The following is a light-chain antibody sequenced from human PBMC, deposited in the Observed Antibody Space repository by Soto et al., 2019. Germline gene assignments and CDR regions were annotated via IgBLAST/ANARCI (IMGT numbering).Light chain of an antibody. V-gene: IGKV1-16*02. CDR3: QQYKSYPVT. CDR2: NAY. J-gene: IGKJ4*01. Sequence: DIQMTQSPSSLSTSVGDRVTITCRSSQGLSNSLAWYQQKPGKAPKSLIYNAYNLESGVPSKFSGSGSGTEFTLTISSLPPEDFATYYCQQYKSYPVTFGGGTKVEIK. CDR1: QGLSNS.